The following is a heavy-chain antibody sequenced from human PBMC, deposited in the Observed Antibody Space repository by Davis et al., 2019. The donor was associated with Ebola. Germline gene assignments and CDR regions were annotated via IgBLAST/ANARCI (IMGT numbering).Heavy chain of an antibody. CDR1: GFTFDDYA. CDR3: AKGVAAAGYYYGMDV. J-gene: IGHJ6*02. V-gene: IGHV3-9*01. Sequence: PGGSLRLSCAASGFTFDDYAMHWVRQAPGKGLEWVSGISWNSGSIGYADSVKGRFTISRDNAKNSLYLQMNSLRAEDTALYYCAKGVAAAGYYYGMDVWGQGTTVTVSS. D-gene: IGHD6-13*01. CDR2: ISWNSGSI.